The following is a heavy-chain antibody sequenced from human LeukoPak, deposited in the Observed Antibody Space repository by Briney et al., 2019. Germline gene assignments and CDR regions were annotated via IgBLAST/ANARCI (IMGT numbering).Heavy chain of an antibody. CDR3: ARAGGYRGYMDV. V-gene: IGHV4-39*07. CDR1: GGSISSSSYY. Sequence: SETLSLTCTVSGGSISSSSYYWGWIRQPPGKGLEWIGSIYYSGSTNYNPSLKSRVTISVDTPKNQLSLKLSSVTAADTAVYYCARAGGYRGYMDVWGKGTAVTISS. D-gene: IGHD1-1*01. CDR2: IYYSGST. J-gene: IGHJ6*03.